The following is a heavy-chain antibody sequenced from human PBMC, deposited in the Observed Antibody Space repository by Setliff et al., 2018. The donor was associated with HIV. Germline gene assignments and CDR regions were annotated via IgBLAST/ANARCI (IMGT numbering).Heavy chain of an antibody. J-gene: IGHJ3*02. Sequence: SETLSLTCTVSGGSISRGSYYWSWIRQPAGKGLEWIGRIYTSGSTNYNPALKSRVTMSVDTSKNQFSLKLSSVTAADTAVYYCARDGGGYSSGDAFDIWGQGTMVTVSS. CDR3: ARDGGGYSSGDAFDI. CDR2: IYTSGST. D-gene: IGHD6-19*01. CDR1: GGSISRGSYY. V-gene: IGHV4-61*02.